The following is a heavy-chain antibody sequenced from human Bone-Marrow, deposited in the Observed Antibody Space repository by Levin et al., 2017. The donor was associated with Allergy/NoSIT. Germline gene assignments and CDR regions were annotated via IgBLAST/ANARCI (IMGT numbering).Heavy chain of an antibody. V-gene: IGHV4-34*01. D-gene: IGHD3-9*01. CDR2: INHSGST. CDR3: ARDRILTGYYKLPNYYYDYMDV. CDR1: GGSFSGYY. J-gene: IGHJ6*03. Sequence: PSETLSLTCAVYGGSFSGYYWSWIRQPPGKGLEWIGEINHSGSTNYNPSLKSRVTISVDTSKNQFSLKLSSVTAADTAVYYCARDRILTGYYKLPNYYYDYMDVWGKGTTVTVSS.